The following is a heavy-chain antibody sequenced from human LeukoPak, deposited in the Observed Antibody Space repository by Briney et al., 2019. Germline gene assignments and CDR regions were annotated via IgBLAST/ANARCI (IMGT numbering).Heavy chain of an antibody. D-gene: IGHD2-21*02. V-gene: IGHV3-23*01. Sequence: GGSLRLSCAASGFTFSSYAMSWVRQAPGKGLEWVSAISGTGIGTYYADSVKGRFTISRDNSKNTLYLQMNSLRAEDTAIYYCAKVNYCGGDCRYFDYWGQGTLVTVSS. CDR2: ISGTGIGT. J-gene: IGHJ4*02. CDR1: GFTFSSYA. CDR3: AKVNYCGGDCRYFDY.